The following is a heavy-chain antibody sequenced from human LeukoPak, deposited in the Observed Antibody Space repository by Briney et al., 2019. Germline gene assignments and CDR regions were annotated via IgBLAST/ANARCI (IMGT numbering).Heavy chain of an antibody. CDR3: AKAAYYGSGSYDKLYFDY. J-gene: IGHJ4*02. V-gene: IGHV3-23*01. CDR2: ITGSGGTT. CDR1: GFTFSSYA. Sequence: GGSLRLSCAASGFTFSSYAMNWVRQAPGKGLGWVSVITGSGGTTYYADSVKGRFTISRDNPKNTLYLQMNSLRAEDTAVYYCAKAAYYGSGSYDKLYFDYWGQGILVTVSS. D-gene: IGHD3-10*01.